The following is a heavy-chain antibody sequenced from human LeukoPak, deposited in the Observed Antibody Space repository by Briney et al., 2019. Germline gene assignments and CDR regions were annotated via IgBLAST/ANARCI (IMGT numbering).Heavy chain of an antibody. D-gene: IGHD4-17*01. CDR1: GGSISSYY. CDR3: ATWTTTVTTGGFDY. J-gene: IGHJ4*02. Sequence: PSETLSLTCTVSGGSISSYYWSWIRQPPGKGLEWIGYIYYSGSTNYNPSLKSRVTISVDTSKNQFSLKLSSVTAADTAVYYCATWTTTVTTGGFDYWGQGTLVSVSS. V-gene: IGHV4-59*01. CDR2: IYYSGST.